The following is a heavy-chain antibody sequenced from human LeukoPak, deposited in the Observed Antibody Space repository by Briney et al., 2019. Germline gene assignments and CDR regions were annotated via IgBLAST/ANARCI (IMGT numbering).Heavy chain of an antibody. V-gene: IGHV5-51*01. Sequence: GESLKISCEGSGYSFANYWIGWVRQMPGKGLEWMGIIYPGDSDTRCSPSFQGQVTISADKSISTAYLQWSSLEASDTAMYYCALLVRRCTGGTCYPSYFDYWSQGTLVTVSS. CDR2: IYPGDSDT. CDR1: GYSFANYW. D-gene: IGHD2-15*01. CDR3: ALLVRRCTGGTCYPSYFDY. J-gene: IGHJ4*02.